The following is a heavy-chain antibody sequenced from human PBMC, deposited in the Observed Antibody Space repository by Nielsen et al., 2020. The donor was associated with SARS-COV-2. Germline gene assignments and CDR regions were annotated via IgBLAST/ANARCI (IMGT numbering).Heavy chain of an antibody. V-gene: IGHV3-21*01. CDR1: GFTFSSYS. D-gene: IGHD6-13*01. CDR3: ARVPSSSPLGDYYYYGMDV. J-gene: IGHJ6*02. Sequence: GESLKISCAASGFTFSSYSMNWVRQAPGKGLEWVSSISSSSSYIYYADSVKGRFTISRDNAKNSLYLQMNSLRAEDTAVYYCARVPSSSPLGDYYYYGMDVWGQGTTVTVSS. CDR2: ISSSSSYI.